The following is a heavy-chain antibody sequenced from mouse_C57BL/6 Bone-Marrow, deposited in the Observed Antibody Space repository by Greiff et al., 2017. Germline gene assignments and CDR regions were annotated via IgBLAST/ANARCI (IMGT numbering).Heavy chain of an antibody. D-gene: IGHD2-3*01. J-gene: IGHJ3*01. CDR1: GYAFSSSW. CDR3: ARGGPYDGYYVGFAY. V-gene: IGHV1-82*01. CDR2: IYPGDGDT. Sequence: QVQLQQSGPELVKPGASVKISCKASGYAFSSSWMNWVKQRPGKGLEWIGRIYPGDGDTNYNGKFKGKATLTADKSSSTAYMQLSSLTSEDSAVYFCARGGPYDGYYVGFAYWGQGTLVTVSA.